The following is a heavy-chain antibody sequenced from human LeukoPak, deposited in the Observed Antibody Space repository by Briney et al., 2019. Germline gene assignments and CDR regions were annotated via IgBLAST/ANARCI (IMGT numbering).Heavy chain of an antibody. CDR3: ARTLEALWFGEFDY. Sequence: SVKVSCEASGGTFSSYAISWVRQAPGQGLEWMGGIIPIFGTANYAQKFQGRVTITADKSTSTAYMELSSLRSEDTAVYYCARTLEALWFGEFDYWGQGTLVTVSS. CDR1: GGTFSSYA. CDR2: IIPIFGTA. V-gene: IGHV1-69*06. J-gene: IGHJ4*02. D-gene: IGHD3-10*01.